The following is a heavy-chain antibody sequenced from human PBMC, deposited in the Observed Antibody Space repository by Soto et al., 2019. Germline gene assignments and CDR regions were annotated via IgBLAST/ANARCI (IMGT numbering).Heavy chain of an antibody. D-gene: IGHD2-21*02. Sequence: GGSLRLSCTASGITFKDAYMSWVRQAPGKGLEWVGRVTSKSDGETTDYAAPVKGRFTISRDDSKNTVYLQMNSLKIEDTAVYYCTARPRRTCSHCSGYWGQGTLVTVSS. CDR1: GITFKDAY. V-gene: IGHV3-15*01. CDR3: TARPRRTCSHCSGY. CDR2: VTSKSDGETT. J-gene: IGHJ1*01.